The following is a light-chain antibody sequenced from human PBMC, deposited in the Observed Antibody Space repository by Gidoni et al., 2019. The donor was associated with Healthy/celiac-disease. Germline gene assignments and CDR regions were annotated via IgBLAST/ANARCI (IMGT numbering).Light chain of an antibody. V-gene: IGKV3-11*01. CDR1: QSVSSY. CDR3: QQRSNWPQLT. CDR2: DAS. J-gene: IGKJ4*01. Sequence: EIVLTPSPATLSLSPGERATLSCRASQSVSSYLAWYQQKPGQEPRLLISDASTRATGVPARLSGSGAATDVTITISSREPEDVAVYYCQQRSNWPQLTFGGGTKVEIK.